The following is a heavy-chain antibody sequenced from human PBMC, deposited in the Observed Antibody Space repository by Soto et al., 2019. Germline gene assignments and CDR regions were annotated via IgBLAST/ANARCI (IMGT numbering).Heavy chain of an antibody. CDR2: IYHSGNS. CDR3: AKRDPYIPEAPFDY. D-gene: IGHD2-21*01. J-gene: IGHJ4*02. V-gene: IGHV4-4*02. Sequence: SETLSLTCAVSGGSISSSNWWSWVRQPPGRGLAWIGEIYHSGNSNYNPSLKRRVTLSVDKSKNQFSLNLTSVTAADTAVYYCAKRDPYIPEAPFDYSGQGTLVTVSS. CDR1: GGSISSSNW.